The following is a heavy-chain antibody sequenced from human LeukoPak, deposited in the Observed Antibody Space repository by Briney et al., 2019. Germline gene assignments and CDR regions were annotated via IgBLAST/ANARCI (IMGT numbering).Heavy chain of an antibody. Sequence: GGSLRLSCAASGFTFSSYAMSWVRQAPGKGLEWVSAISGSGGSTYYADSVRGRFTISRDKSRNVLYLQVNSLGAEDTAVYYCAKFPTYYYDSSAYYFDYWGQGTLVTVSS. D-gene: IGHD3-22*01. J-gene: IGHJ4*02. V-gene: IGHV3-23*01. CDR1: GFTFSSYA. CDR2: ISGSGGST. CDR3: AKFPTYYYDSSAYYFDY.